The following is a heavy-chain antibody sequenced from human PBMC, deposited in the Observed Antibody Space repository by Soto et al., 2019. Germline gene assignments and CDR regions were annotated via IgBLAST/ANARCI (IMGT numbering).Heavy chain of an antibody. D-gene: IGHD3-10*01. CDR1: GFTFSNHW. V-gene: IGHV3-7*01. J-gene: IGHJ1*01. CDR3: ASGLWTFQH. CDR2: IKQDGSEK. Sequence: GGSLRLSCAVSGFTFSNHWMSWVRQAPGKGLEWVANIKQDGSEKYYVDSVKGRFTISRDNAKNSLYLQMNSLGAEDTAVYFCASGLWTFQHWGQGTLVTVSS.